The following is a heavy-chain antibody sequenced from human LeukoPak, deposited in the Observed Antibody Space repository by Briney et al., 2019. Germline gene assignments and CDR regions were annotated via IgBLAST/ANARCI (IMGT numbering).Heavy chain of an antibody. CDR2: INHSGST. J-gene: IGHJ4*02. CDR3: ARVGGSVGDY. V-gene: IGHV4-34*01. CDR1: GGPFSGYY. Sequence: PSETLSLTCAVYGGPFSGYYWSWIRQPPGKGLEWIGEINHSGSTNYNPSLKSRVTISVDTSKNQFSLKLSSVTAADTAVYYCARVGGSVGDYWGQGTLVTVSS. D-gene: IGHD3-10*01.